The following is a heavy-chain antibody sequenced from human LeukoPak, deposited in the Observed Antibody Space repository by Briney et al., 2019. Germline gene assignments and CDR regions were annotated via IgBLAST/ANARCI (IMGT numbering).Heavy chain of an antibody. D-gene: IGHD5-24*01. CDR3: ARGTRRDGYSGGNWFDP. V-gene: IGHV3-20*04. J-gene: IGHJ5*02. CDR2: INWNGGST. CDR1: GFTFSSYA. Sequence: GGSLRLSCAASGFTFSSYAMSWVRQAPGKGLEWVSGINWNGGSTGYADSVKGRFTISRDNAKNSLYLQMNSLRAEDTALYYCARGTRRDGYSGGNWFDPWGQGTLVTVSS.